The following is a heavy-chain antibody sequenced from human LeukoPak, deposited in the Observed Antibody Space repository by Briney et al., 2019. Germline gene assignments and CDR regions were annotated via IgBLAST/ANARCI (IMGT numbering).Heavy chain of an antibody. D-gene: IGHD5-18*01. CDR2: ISYDGSNK. V-gene: IGHV3-30*18. CDR1: GFTFSNAW. Sequence: PGGSLRLSCVASGFTFSNAWMTWVRQAPGKGLEWVAVISYDGSNKYYADSVKGRFTISRDNSKNTLYLQMNSLRVEDTAVYYCAKDRVNSYGTLPFDYWGQGTLVTVSS. CDR3: AKDRVNSYGTLPFDY. J-gene: IGHJ4*02.